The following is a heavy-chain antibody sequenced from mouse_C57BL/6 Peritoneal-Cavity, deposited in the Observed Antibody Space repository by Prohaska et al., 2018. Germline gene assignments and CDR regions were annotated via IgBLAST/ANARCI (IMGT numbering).Heavy chain of an antibody. CDR2: IRLKSDNYAT. CDR3: ADPAWFAY. J-gene: IGHJ3*01. V-gene: IGHV6-3*01. Sequence: QTPAKGLEWVAQIRLKSDNYATHYAESVKGRFTISRDDSKSSVYLQMNNLRAEDTGIYYCADPAWFAYWGQGTLVTVSA.